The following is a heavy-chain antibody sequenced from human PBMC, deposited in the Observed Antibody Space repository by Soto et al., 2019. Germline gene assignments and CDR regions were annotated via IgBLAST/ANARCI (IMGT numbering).Heavy chain of an antibody. J-gene: IGHJ3*02. D-gene: IGHD6-19*01. CDR1: GYTFTGYY. Sequence: ASVKVSCKTSGYTFTGYYMHWVRQAPGQGLEWMGWISAYNGNTNYAQKIQGRVTMTTDTSTSTAYMELRSLRSDDTAVYYCASCSSGWYCAFDIWGQGTMVTVSS. V-gene: IGHV1-18*04. CDR2: ISAYNGNT. CDR3: ASCSSGWYCAFDI.